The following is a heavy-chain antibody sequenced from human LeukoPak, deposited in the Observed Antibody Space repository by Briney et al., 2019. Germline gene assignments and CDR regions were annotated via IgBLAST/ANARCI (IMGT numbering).Heavy chain of an antibody. Sequence: SETLSLTCAVYGGSFSGYYWSWIRQPPGKGLEWIGEINHSGSTNYNPSLKSRVTISADTSKNQFSLKLSSVTAADTAVYYCASSNWAWVVVAWGQGTLVTVSS. V-gene: IGHV4-34*01. CDR3: ASSNWAWVVVA. CDR1: GGSFSGYY. CDR2: INHSGST. J-gene: IGHJ4*02. D-gene: IGHD2-21*01.